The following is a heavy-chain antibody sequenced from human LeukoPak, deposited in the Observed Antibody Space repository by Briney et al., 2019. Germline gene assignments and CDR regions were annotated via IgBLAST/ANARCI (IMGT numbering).Heavy chain of an antibody. D-gene: IGHD5-12*01. CDR2: ISSSSNYI. V-gene: IGHV3-21*01. J-gene: IGHJ4*02. Sequence: PGGSLRLSCAASGFTFSSYSMNWVRQAPGKGLEWVSSISSSSNYIYYADSVKGRFTISRDNAKNSLYLQMNSLRAEDTAVYYCARAGSGYEDGFDYWGQGTLVTVSS. CDR3: ARAGSGYEDGFDY. CDR1: GFTFSSYS.